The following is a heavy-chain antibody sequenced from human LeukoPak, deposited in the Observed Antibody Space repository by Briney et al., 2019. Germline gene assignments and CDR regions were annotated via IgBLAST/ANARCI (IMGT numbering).Heavy chain of an antibody. V-gene: IGHV3-30*03. CDR2: ISYDGSNK. CDR3: ARDTDFWRGYSGAFDI. Sequence: AGGSLRLSCAASGFTFSSYGVHWVRQAPGKGLEWVAVISYDGSNKYYADSVKGRFTISRDNSKNTLYLQMNSLRAEDTAVYYCARDTDFWRGYSGAFDIWGQGTMVTVSS. CDR1: GFTFSSYG. D-gene: IGHD3-3*01. J-gene: IGHJ3*02.